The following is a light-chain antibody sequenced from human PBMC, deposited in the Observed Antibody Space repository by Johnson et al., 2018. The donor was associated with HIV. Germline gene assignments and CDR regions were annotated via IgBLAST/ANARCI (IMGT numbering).Light chain of an antibody. V-gene: IGLV1-51*02. Sequence: QSVLTQPPSVSAAPGQKVTISCSGSSSNIGNNYVSWYQQLPGTAPKLLIYENNKRPSGIPDRFSGSKSGTSATLGITGLQTGDEADYYCGTWASSLSAAGIYVFGTGTKVTVL. J-gene: IGLJ1*01. CDR2: ENN. CDR3: GTWASSLSAAGIYV. CDR1: SSNIGNNY.